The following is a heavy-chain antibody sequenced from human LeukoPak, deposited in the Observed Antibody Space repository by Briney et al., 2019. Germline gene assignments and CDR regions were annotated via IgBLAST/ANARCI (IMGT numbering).Heavy chain of an antibody. CDR1: GYTFTGYY. Sequence: ASVKVSCKASGYTFTGYYMHWVRQAPGQGLEWMGWINPNSGGTNYAQKFQGRVTMTRDTSISTAYMELSRLRSDDTAVYYCARAFLGSGRSERLFDYWGQGTLVTASS. J-gene: IGHJ4*02. CDR2: INPNSGGT. D-gene: IGHD3-10*01. V-gene: IGHV1-2*02. CDR3: ARAFLGSGRSERLFDY.